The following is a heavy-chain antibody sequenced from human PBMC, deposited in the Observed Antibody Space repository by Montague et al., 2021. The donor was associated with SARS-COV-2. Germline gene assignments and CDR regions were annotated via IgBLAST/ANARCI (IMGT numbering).Heavy chain of an antibody. D-gene: IGHD3-3*01. CDR2: IDNDGSST. V-gene: IGHV3-74*01. CDR1: GFTFRSHW. Sequence: SLRLSCAAPGFTFRSHWMHWVRQVPEKGLVWVSCIDNDGSSTNYVDSVKGRFTISRGNAKNTLDLQMHSLRVEDTAVYFCARGVGITIFGDLSLEGDYYYSMDVWGQGAAVTVSS. CDR3: ARGVGITIFGDLSLEGDYYYSMDV. J-gene: IGHJ6*02.